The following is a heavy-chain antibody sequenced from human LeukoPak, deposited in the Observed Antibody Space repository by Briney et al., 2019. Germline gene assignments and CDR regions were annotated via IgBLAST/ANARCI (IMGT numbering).Heavy chain of an antibody. CDR2: MNPNSGNT. Sequence: ASVKVSCKASGYTFTSYNINWVRQATGQGLEWMGWMNPNSGNTGYAQKFQGRVTITRNTSISTAYMELSSLRSEDTAVYYCARISGHGRYYYYYMDVWGKGTTVTVSS. V-gene: IGHV1-8*03. J-gene: IGHJ6*03. D-gene: IGHD6-19*01. CDR1: GYTFTSYN. CDR3: ARISGHGRYYYYYMDV.